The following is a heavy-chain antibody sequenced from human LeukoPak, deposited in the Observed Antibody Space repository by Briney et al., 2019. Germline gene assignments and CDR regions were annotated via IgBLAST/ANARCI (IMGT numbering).Heavy chain of an antibody. V-gene: IGHV1-46*01. CDR3: AREDDFWNWFDP. CDR2: INPSGGST. J-gene: IGHJ5*02. D-gene: IGHD3-3*01. Sequence: ASVKVSCKASGYTFTSYYMHWVRQAPGQGLEWMGIINPSGGSTSYAQKFQGRVTITADESTSTAYMELSSLRSEDTAVYYCAREDDFWNWFDPWGQGTLVTVSS. CDR1: GYTFTSYY.